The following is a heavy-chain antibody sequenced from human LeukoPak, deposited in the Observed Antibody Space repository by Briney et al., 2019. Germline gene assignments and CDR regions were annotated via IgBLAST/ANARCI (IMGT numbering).Heavy chain of an antibody. Sequence: GGSLRLSCAASGFTFSSYSMNWVRQAPGKGLEWVSSISSSSSYIYYADSVKGRFTISRDNAKNSLYLQMNSLRAEDTAVYYCARDFDFWSGRRGAFDYWGQGTLVSVSS. D-gene: IGHD3-3*01. V-gene: IGHV3-21*01. J-gene: IGHJ4*02. CDR1: GFTFSSYS. CDR2: ISSSSSYI. CDR3: ARDFDFWSGRRGAFDY.